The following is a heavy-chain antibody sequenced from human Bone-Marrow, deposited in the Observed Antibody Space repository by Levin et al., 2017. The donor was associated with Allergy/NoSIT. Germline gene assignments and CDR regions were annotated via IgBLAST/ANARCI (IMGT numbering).Heavy chain of an antibody. CDR1: GYTFTGYY. V-gene: IGHV1-2*06. CDR3: ASSYYDILTGDYPLNY. Sequence: ASVKVSCKASGYTFTGYYMHWVRQAPGQGLEWMGRINPNSGGTNYAQKFQGRVTMTRDTSISTAYMELSRLRSDDTAVYYCASSYYDILTGDYPLNYWGQGTLVTVSS. CDR2: INPNSGGT. J-gene: IGHJ4*02. D-gene: IGHD3-9*01.